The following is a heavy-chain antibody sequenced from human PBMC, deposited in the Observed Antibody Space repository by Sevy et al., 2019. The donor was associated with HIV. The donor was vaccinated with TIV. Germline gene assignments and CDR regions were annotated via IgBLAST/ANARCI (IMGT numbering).Heavy chain of an antibody. D-gene: IGHD3-3*01. Sequence: SETLSLTCTVSGGSISSYYWSWIRQPPGKGLEWIGYIYYSGSTNYNPSLKSRVTISVDTSKNQFSLKQGSVTAADTAVYYCARSGFLEWPGSFRGPRNWFDPWGQGTLVTVSS. CDR3: ARSGFLEWPGSFRGPRNWFDP. J-gene: IGHJ5*02. V-gene: IGHV4-59*13. CDR2: IYYSGST. CDR1: GGSISSYY.